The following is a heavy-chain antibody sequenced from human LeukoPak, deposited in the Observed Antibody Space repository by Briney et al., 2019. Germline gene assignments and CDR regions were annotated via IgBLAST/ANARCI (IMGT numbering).Heavy chain of an antibody. CDR3: ARNAYDSGGRALDI. CDR1: GGSISSYY. Sequence: SETLSLTCTVSGGSISSYYWSWIRQPAGKGLDWIGRIFSSGSTNYNPSLKSRLTMSVDTSKNEISLNLTSVSAADTAVYYCARNAYDSGGRALDIWGQGTMVTVSS. J-gene: IGHJ3*02. V-gene: IGHV4-4*07. CDR2: IFSSGST. D-gene: IGHD3-22*01.